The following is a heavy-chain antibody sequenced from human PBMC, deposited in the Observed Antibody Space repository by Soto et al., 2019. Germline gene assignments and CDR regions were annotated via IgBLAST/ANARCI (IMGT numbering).Heavy chain of an antibody. CDR3: ARHPAPPGTRYWYFDL. V-gene: IGHV6-1*01. CDR2: TYYRSKWYN. CDR1: GDSVSRNSAA. J-gene: IGHJ2*01. D-gene: IGHD3-10*01. Sequence: QVQLQQSGPGLVKPSQTLSLTCAISGDSVSRNSAAWNWIRQSPSRGLEWLGRTYYRSKWYNDYAAAVKSRITITTHTSKNQLSQQLNSVTPEDTAVYYCARHPAPPGTRYWYFDLWGRGTLVTVSS.